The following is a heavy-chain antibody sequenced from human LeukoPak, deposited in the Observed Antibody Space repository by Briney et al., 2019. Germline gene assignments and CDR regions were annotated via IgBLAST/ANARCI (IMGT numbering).Heavy chain of an antibody. CDR3: ARVSRPSIAARPIDY. J-gene: IGHJ4*02. D-gene: IGHD6-6*01. Sequence: PGGSLRLSCAASGFTFSSYAMHWVRQAPGKGLEWVAVISYDGSNKYYADSVKGRFTISRDNSKNTLYLQMNSLRAEDTAVHYCARVSRPSIAARPIDYWGQGTLVTVSS. CDR2: ISYDGSNK. CDR1: GFTFSSYA. V-gene: IGHV3-30-3*01.